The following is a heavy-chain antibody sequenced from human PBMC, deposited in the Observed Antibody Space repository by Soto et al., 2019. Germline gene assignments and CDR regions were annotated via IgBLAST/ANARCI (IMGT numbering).Heavy chain of an antibody. CDR3: ARKRVVGATGFYYYGMDV. CDR2: IYYSGST. J-gene: IGHJ6*02. Sequence: QVQLQESGPGLVKPSETLSLTCTVSGGSISSYYWSWIRQPPGKGLEWIGYIYYSGSTNYNPSLKSRVTISVDTFKNQFSLKLSSVTAADTALYYCARKRVVGATGFYYYGMDVWGQGTTVPVSS. D-gene: IGHD1-26*01. V-gene: IGHV4-59*01. CDR1: GGSISSYY.